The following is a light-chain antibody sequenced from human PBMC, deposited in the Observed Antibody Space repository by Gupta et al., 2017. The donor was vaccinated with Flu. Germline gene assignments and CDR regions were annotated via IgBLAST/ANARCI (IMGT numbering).Light chain of an antibody. CDR1: NSNIGNNF. CDR3: ATGENNLRGV. V-gene: IGLV1-51*01. CDR2: ENN. J-gene: IGLJ3*02. Sequence: QKVTISCSGSNSNIGNNFVSWYQQRPGTAPKLLSYENNKRPSGIPDRFSGSKSGTAATLGITGLQTGDEADYFCATGENNLRGVFGGGTKLTV.